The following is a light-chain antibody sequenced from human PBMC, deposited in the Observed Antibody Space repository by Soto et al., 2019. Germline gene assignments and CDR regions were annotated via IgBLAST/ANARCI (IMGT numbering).Light chain of an antibody. J-gene: IGLJ3*02. CDR1: SSNIGAGYD. V-gene: IGLV1-40*01. Sequence: QSVLTQPPSVSGAPGQRVTISCTGSSSNIGAGYDVQWYQQLPGTVPKLLIYASNNRPSGVPDRFSGSKSDTSASLAITGLQAEDEADYYCQSFDSSLTVWVFGGGTKVTVL. CDR2: ASN. CDR3: QSFDSSLTVWV.